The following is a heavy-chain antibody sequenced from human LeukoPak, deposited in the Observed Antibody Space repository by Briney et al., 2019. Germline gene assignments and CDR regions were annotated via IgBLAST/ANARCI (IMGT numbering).Heavy chain of an antibody. CDR2: ISPYNSNT. CDR1: GYTFSSYD. Sequence: ASVKVSCKASGYTFSSYDINWVRQAPGQGLEWMGWISPYNSNTYYVQNLQGRVTMTTDTSTSTTYMELRSLRSDDTAVYYCARDLKRGYSSGRYSWGTGSSNDFWGQGTLVTVSS. V-gene: IGHV1-18*01. J-gene: IGHJ4*02. CDR3: ARDLKRGYSSGRYSWGTGSSNDF. D-gene: IGHD6-19*01.